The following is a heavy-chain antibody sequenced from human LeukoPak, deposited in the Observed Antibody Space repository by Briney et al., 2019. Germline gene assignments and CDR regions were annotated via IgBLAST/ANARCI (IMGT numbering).Heavy chain of an antibody. CDR1: GFIFSSYW. Sequence: PGGSLRLSCAASGFIFSSYWMHWVRQAPGKGLVWVSRINSDGSSTSYADSVKGRFTISRDNAKNTLYLQMNSLRAEDTAVYYCVCERGQRLVDYWGQGTLVTVSS. J-gene: IGHJ4*02. CDR3: VCERGQRLVDY. V-gene: IGHV3-74*01. D-gene: IGHD3-16*01. CDR2: INSDGSST.